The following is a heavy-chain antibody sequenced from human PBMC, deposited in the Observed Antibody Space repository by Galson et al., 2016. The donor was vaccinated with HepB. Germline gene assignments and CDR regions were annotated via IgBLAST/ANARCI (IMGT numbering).Heavy chain of an antibody. CDR1: GGSISTTGYY. D-gene: IGHD1-1*01. J-gene: IGHJ3*02. V-gene: IGHV4-31*03. CDR3: AKRTTGGAFDI. Sequence: TLSLTCTVSGGSISTTGYYWSWIRQHPGKGLEWIGYIYHSGSTFYNPSLKSRLTMSVDTSKNQFSLKLSRVTAADTAVYYCAKRTTGGAFDIWGQGTMVSGSS. CDR2: IYHSGST.